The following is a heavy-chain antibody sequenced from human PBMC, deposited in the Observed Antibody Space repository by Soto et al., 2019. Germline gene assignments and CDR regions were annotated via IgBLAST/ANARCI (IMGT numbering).Heavy chain of an antibody. J-gene: IGHJ3*02. CDR3: ARDASGAYYSHGAFDI. CDR1: GYTFTSYD. V-gene: IGHV1-8*01. D-gene: IGHD2-21*01. Sequence: ASVKVPCKASGYTFTSYDINWVRQATGQGLEWMGWMNPNSGNTGYAQKFQGRVTMTRNTSISTAYMELSSLRSEDTAVYYCARDASGAYYSHGAFDIWGQGTMVTVSS. CDR2: MNPNSGNT.